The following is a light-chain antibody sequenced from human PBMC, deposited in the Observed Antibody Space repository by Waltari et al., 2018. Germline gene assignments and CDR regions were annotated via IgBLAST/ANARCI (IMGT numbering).Light chain of an antibody. CDR1: TGPVTSGHY. Sequence: QAVVTQEPSLTVSPGATVTLTCGSDTGPVTSGHYPYWFQQKPGQAPRALVFYTNKNHSWTPARFSGSFLGGKTALTLSGAQPEDEADYYCLLSFSGDRRVFGGGTKLTVL. V-gene: IGLV7-46*01. CDR2: YTN. CDR3: LLSFSGDRRV. J-gene: IGLJ3*02.